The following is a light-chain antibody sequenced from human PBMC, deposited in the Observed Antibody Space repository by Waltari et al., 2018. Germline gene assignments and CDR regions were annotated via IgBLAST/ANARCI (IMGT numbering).Light chain of an antibody. CDR2: WAS. J-gene: IGKJ1*01. Sequence: DIVMTQSPDSLAVSLGEWATINCKSSQSVFYSSNNKNDLAWYQQKPGQPPKLLIYWASTRESGVPDRFSGSGSGTDFTLTISSLQAEDVAVYYCHQYYSSPRTFGQGTKVAIK. CDR3: HQYYSSPRT. V-gene: IGKV4-1*01. CDR1: QSVFYSSNNKND.